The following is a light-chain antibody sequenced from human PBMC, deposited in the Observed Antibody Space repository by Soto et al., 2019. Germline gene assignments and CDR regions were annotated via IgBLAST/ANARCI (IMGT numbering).Light chain of an antibody. CDR3: QQYGRSPWT. J-gene: IGKJ1*01. V-gene: IGKV3-20*01. CDR2: GAS. CDR1: QSLSSSY. Sequence: IVLTQSPCTLSLSPGERVTLSCRASQSLSSSYLAWYQQKPGQAPRLLFYGASSRATGIPDRFSGSGSGTDFILTISRLEPDDFAVYYCQQYGRSPWTFGQGTKVDIK.